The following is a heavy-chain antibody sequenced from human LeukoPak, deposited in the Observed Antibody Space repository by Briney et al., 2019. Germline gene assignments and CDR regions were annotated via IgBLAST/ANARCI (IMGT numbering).Heavy chain of an antibody. CDR2: INWNGGSK. CDR3: ARGHCSSTSCPVDY. Sequence: PGGSLRLSCAASGFTFDDYGMRWVRQAPGKGVEWVSGINWNGGSKVYADSVKGRFTISRDNAKNSLYLQMNSLRAEDTALYYCARGHCSSTSCPVDYWGQGTLVTVSS. D-gene: IGHD2-2*01. V-gene: IGHV3-20*04. J-gene: IGHJ4*02. CDR1: GFTFDDYG.